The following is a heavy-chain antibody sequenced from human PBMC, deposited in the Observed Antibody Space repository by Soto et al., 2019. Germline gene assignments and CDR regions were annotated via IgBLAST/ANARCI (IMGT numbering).Heavy chain of an antibody. J-gene: IGHJ3*02. Sequence: GASVKVSCKASGYTFTGYYMHWVRQAPGQGLEWMGWINPNSGGTNYAQKFQGWVTMTRDTSISTAYMELSRLRSDDTAGYYCARVLNSSSWYGAFDIWGQGTMVTVSS. V-gene: IGHV1-2*04. D-gene: IGHD6-13*01. CDR2: INPNSGGT. CDR1: GYTFTGYY. CDR3: ARVLNSSSWYGAFDI.